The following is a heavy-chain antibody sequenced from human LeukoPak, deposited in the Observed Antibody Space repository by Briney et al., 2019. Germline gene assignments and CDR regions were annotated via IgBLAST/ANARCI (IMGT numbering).Heavy chain of an antibody. CDR1: GFTFSSYS. D-gene: IGHD4-17*01. V-gene: IGHV3-21*01. J-gene: IGHJ4*02. CDR3: ARDHRYGDYASDY. Sequence: GGSLRLSCAASGFTFSSYSMNWVRQAPGKGLEWVSSISSSSSYIYYAGSVKGRFTISRDNAKNSLYLQMNSLRAEDTAVYYCARDHRYGDYASDYWGQGTLVTVSS. CDR2: ISSSSSYI.